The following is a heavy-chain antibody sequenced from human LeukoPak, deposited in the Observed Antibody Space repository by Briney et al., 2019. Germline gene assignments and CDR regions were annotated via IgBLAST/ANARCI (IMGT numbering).Heavy chain of an antibody. CDR2: IYYSGST. CDR3: AREGCSGGSCFDY. D-gene: IGHD2-15*01. V-gene: IGHV4-61*08. J-gene: IGHJ4*02. CDR1: GGSISSGDYY. Sequence: SETLSLTCTVSGGSISSGDYYWSWIRQPPGKGLEWIGYIYYSGSTNYNPSLKSRVTTSVDTSKNQFSLKLSSVTAADTAVYYCAREGCSGGSCFDYWGQGTLVTVSS.